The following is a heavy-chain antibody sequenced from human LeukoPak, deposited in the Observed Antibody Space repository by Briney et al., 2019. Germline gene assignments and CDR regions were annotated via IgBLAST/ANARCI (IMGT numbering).Heavy chain of an antibody. CDR3: ARGQYCSTTTCYSAGRYFDF. D-gene: IGHD2-2*01. J-gene: IGHJ4*02. CDR1: GGAFSNYF. Sequence: PSETLSLTCAVSGGAFSNYFWTWIRQPPGKGLEWIAEINDSGSTNSNSSLRSRVAISVDTSKNQFSLRLTSVTAADTAVYYCARGQYCSTTTCYSAGRYFDFWGQGTLVTVSS. CDR2: INDSGST. V-gene: IGHV4-34*01.